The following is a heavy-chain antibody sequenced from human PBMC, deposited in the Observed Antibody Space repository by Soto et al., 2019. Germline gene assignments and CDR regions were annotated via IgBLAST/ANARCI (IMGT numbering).Heavy chain of an antibody. J-gene: IGHJ2*01. D-gene: IGHD6-6*01. Sequence: EVQLVQTGGGLVQPGGSLRLSCAASGFTFSSYWMFWVRQAPGKGLVWVSRVNYDGSTTTYADSVKGRFTISRDNAKNTLYLQMNSLRAEDTAVYYCARVKQLVPWYFDLWGRGTVVSVSS. CDR2: VNYDGSTT. CDR1: GFTFSSYW. CDR3: ARVKQLVPWYFDL. V-gene: IGHV3-74*01.